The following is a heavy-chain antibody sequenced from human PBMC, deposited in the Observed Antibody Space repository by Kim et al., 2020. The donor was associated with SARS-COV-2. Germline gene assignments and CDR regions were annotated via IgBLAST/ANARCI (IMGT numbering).Heavy chain of an antibody. CDR3: AKEEYSDRWEYYHH. CDR2: ISASGGRT. D-gene: IGHD6-6*01. Sequence: GGSLRLSCAASGFTFNIYAMSWVRQAPGKGLEWVSGISASGGRTHYTDSVKGRFTISRDNSKSTVYLQMNSLRDVDTATYYCAKEEYSDRWEYYHHWGQGTLVTVSS. CDR1: GFTFNIYA. J-gene: IGHJ1*01. V-gene: IGHV3-23*01.